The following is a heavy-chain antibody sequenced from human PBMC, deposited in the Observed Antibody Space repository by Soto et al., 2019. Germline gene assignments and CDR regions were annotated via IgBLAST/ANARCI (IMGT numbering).Heavy chain of an antibody. Sequence: PGGSLRLSCAASGFTFSSYGMHWVRQAPGKGLEWVAVISYDGSNKYYADSVKGRFTISRDNSKNTLYLQMNSLRAEDTAVYYCAKDRTLRFLEWLFSIRYLDYWGQGTLVTVSS. D-gene: IGHD3-3*01. CDR1: GFTFSSYG. CDR3: AKDRTLRFLEWLFSIRYLDY. CDR2: ISYDGSNK. J-gene: IGHJ4*02. V-gene: IGHV3-30*18.